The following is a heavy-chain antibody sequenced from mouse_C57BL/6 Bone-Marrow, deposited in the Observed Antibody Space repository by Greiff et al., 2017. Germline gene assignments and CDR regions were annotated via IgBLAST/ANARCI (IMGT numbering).Heavy chain of an antibody. CDR3: TGTVVAHWYFDV. D-gene: IGHD1-1*01. Sequence: EVQLQQSGAELVRPGASVKLSCTASGFNIKDDYMHWVKQRPEPGLEWIGWIDPENGDTEYASKFQGKATITADTSSNTAYLQLSSLTSEDTAVYYCTGTVVAHWYFDVWGTGTTVTVSS. J-gene: IGHJ1*03. V-gene: IGHV14-4*01. CDR1: GFNIKDDY. CDR2: IDPENGDT.